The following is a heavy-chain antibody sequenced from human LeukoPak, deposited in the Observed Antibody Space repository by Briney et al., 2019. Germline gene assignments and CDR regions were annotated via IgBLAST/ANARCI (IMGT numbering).Heavy chain of an antibody. CDR1: GYTFTGYY. D-gene: IGHD3-16*01. J-gene: IGHJ6*02. CDR2: INPNSGGT. V-gene: IGHV1-2*02. Sequence: ASVKVSCKASGYTFTGYYMHWVRQAPGQGLEWMGWINPNSGGTNYAQKFQGRVTMTRDTSTSTAYMELSRLRSDDTAVYYCARSRERGEFYYYGMDVWGQGTTVTVSS. CDR3: ARSRERGEFYYYGMDV.